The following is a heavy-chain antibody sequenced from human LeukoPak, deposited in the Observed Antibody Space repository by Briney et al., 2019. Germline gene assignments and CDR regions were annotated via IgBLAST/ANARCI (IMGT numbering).Heavy chain of an antibody. CDR1: GFTFSSYG. CDR3: AKDWQWERLTGAFTV. V-gene: IGHV3-30*18. Sequence: GRSLRLSCAASGFTFSSYGMHWVRQAPGKGLEWVAVISYDGSNKYYADSVKGRFTISRDNSKNTLTLQMNSLRPEDTAVYHCAKDWQWERLTGAFTVWGQGTMVTVS. D-gene: IGHD1-26*01. CDR2: ISYDGSNK. J-gene: IGHJ3*01.